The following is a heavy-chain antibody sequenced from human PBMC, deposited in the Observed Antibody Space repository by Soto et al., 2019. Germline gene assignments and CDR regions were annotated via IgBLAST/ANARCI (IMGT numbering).Heavy chain of an antibody. D-gene: IGHD3-10*01. CDR2: ISGSEDNI. V-gene: IGHV3-23*01. CDR3: VLWPPYYFDY. CDR1: GFPFSNYY. J-gene: IGHJ4*02. Sequence: GGSLRLSCVASGFPFSNYYMDWVRQAPGKGLEWVAVISGSEDNIHYADSVKGPFTISRDNSKNTLYLQMNSLRAEDTAVYYCVLWPPYYFDYWGQGTLVTVSS.